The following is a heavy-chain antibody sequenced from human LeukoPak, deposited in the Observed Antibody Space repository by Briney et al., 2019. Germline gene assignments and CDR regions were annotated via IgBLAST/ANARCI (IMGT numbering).Heavy chain of an antibody. J-gene: IGHJ4*02. V-gene: IGHV3-23*01. Sequence: PGGSLRLSCAASGFTFSSYAMSWVRQAPGKGLEWVSAISGSVGSTYYADSVKGRFTISRDNSKNTLYLQMNSLRAEDTAVYYCAKVRRIVNCSSTSCYFGYYFDYWGQGTLVTVSS. CDR1: GFTFSSYA. CDR3: AKVRRIVNCSSTSCYFGYYFDY. CDR2: ISGSVGST. D-gene: IGHD2-2*01.